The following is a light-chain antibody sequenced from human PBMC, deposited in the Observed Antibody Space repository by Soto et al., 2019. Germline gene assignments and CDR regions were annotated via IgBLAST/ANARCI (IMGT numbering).Light chain of an antibody. CDR3: QQYNGSPPLT. V-gene: IGKV3-20*01. CDR1: QSVTSSY. J-gene: IGKJ4*01. CDR2: GAS. Sequence: EIVLTQSPSTLSLSPGERATLSCRASQSVTSSYLAWYQQKPGQAPRLLIYGASSRATGIPDRFSGSGSGTDFPLSISRLEPEDFAVYYCQQYNGSPPLTFGGGTKVEIK.